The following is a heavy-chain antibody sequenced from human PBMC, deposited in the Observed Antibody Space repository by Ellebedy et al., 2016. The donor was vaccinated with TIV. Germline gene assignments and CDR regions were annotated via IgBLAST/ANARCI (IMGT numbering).Heavy chain of an antibody. D-gene: IGHD1-1*01. Sequence: GESLKISCAASGFTVSNNSLSSARQAPAKSLEWVSLIYSGGVTSYADSVKGRFTISRDNSKNMVYLQMNSLGDEDTAVYYCARSPYDTWIRWGEGNLVTVSS. CDR3: ARSPYDTWIR. V-gene: IGHV3-53*01. J-gene: IGHJ4*02. CDR2: IYSGGVT. CDR1: GFTVSNNS.